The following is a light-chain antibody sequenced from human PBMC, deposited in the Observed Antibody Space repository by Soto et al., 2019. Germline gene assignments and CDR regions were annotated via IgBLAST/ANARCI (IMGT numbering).Light chain of an antibody. Sequence: QSVLTQPPSASGTPGQRVTISCSGSSSNIGSNTVNWYQQLPGTAPKLLIYNNNQRPSGVPDRFSGSKSGTSASLAISGLQSEDEADYYCAAWDDSLTGLVFGTGTKLTVL. V-gene: IGLV1-44*01. CDR3: AAWDDSLTGLV. CDR2: NNN. CDR1: SSNIGSNT. J-gene: IGLJ1*01.